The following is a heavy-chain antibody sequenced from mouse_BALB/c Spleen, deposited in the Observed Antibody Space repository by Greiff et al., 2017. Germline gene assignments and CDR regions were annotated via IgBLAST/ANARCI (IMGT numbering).Heavy chain of an antibody. V-gene: IGHV14-3*02. D-gene: IGHD3-3*01. J-gene: IGHJ3*01. CDR3: ARVGTEAFAN. CDR2: IDPANGNT. Sequence: VHVKQSGAELVKPGASVTLSCTASGFNIKDTSLHWVKQRPEQGLEWIGRIDPANGNTKYDPKFQGKATITADTSSNTAYLPLSSLTSEDTAVYYCARVGTEAFANWGQGTLGTVSA. CDR1: GFNIKDTS.